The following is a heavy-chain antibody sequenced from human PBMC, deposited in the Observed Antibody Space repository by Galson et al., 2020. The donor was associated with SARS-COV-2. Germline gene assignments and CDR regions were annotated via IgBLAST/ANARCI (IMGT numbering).Heavy chain of an antibody. J-gene: IGHJ4*02. V-gene: IGHV3-21*01. CDR2: ISSSSSYI. CDR3: ARGAYALIAAADYYFDY. D-gene: IGHD6-13*01. CDR1: GFTFSSYS. Sequence: GESLKISCAASGFTFSSYSMNWVRQAPGKGLEWVLSISSSSSYIYYADSVKGRFTISRDNAKNSLYLQMNSLRAEDTAVYYCARGAYALIAAADYYFDYWGQGTLVTVSS.